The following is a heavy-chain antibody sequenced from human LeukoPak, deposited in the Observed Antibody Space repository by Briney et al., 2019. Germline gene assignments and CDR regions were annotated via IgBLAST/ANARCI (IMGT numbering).Heavy chain of an antibody. V-gene: IGHV1-18*01. Sequence: ASVRVSCKASGYTFTIYGISWVRQAPGQGREGMGWISAYNGNTNYAQKLQGRVTITTDTSTSTAYMELRSLRSDDTAVYYCARTYGSGSYGWFDPWGQGTLVTVSS. CDR3: ARTYGSGSYGWFDP. CDR2: ISAYNGNT. D-gene: IGHD3-10*01. CDR1: GYTFTIYG. J-gene: IGHJ5*02.